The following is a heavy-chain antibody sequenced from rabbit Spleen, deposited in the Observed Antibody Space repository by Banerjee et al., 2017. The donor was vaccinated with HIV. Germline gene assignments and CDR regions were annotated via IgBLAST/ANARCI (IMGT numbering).Heavy chain of an antibody. J-gene: IGHJ4*01. CDR2: IAGDSSGFT. CDR1: GFSFSSSYD. V-gene: IGHV1S40*01. D-gene: IGHD5-1*01. Sequence: QQLVESGGGLVKPGASLTLTCKASGFSFSSSYDMCWVRQAPGKGLEWISCIAGDSSGFTYSATWAKGRFTCSKTSSTTVTLQVTSLTAADTATYFCARYLVAVIGWNFNLWGQGTLVTVS. CDR3: ARYLVAVIGWNFNL.